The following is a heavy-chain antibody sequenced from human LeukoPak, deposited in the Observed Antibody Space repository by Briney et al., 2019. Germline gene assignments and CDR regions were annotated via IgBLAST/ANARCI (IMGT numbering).Heavy chain of an antibody. CDR1: GFTFSSHW. Sequence: GGSLRHSCAASGFTFSSHWMGWVRQAPGKRLEWVANIKEDGSAEHYVDSVRGRFTISRDNAKNSLYLQMNSLRAEDTAVYYCARDAGYYVHDLSGQGTLVTVSS. V-gene: IGHV3-7*01. CDR2: IKEDGSAE. CDR3: ARDAGYYVHDL. J-gene: IGHJ5*02. D-gene: IGHD3-10*02.